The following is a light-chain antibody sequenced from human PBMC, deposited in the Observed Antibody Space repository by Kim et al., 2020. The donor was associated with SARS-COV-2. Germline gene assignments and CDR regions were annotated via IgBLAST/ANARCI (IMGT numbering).Light chain of an antibody. CDR2: DVS. CDR1: SSDVGGYNY. CDR3: SSYTSSSSGV. Sequence: GQSITISCTGTSSDVGGYNYVSLYQQHPGKAPKLMIYDVSNRPSGVSNRFSGSKSGNTASLTISGLQAEDEADYYCSSYTSSSSGVFGGGTQLTVL. V-gene: IGLV2-14*03. J-gene: IGLJ3*02.